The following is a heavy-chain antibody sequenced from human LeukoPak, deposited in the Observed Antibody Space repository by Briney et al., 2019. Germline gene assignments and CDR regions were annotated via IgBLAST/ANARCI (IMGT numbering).Heavy chain of an antibody. CDR1: GFTFSSYA. Sequence: PGGSLRLSCAASGFTFSSYAMSWVRQAPGKGLEWVSGISDGGTTYYADSVKGRFTISRANSKNTLYLQMNSLRAEDTAVYYCAKQAGTAYSNFDYWGQGTLVTVSS. CDR2: ISDGGTT. J-gene: IGHJ4*02. V-gene: IGHV3-23*01. D-gene: IGHD4-11*01. CDR3: AKQAGTAYSNFDY.